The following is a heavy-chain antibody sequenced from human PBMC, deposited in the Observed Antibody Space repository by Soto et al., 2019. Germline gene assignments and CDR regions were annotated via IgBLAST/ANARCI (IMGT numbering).Heavy chain of an antibody. CDR3: ARGDYSVVQH. V-gene: IGHV5-51*01. Sequence: PGESLKISCKDSGFSFASSWIGWVRQMPGKGLEWMGVIYPGDSDTRYSPSFQGQVTISADKSISTAYLQWSSPKASDTAMYYCARGDYSVVQHWGQGTLLTISS. CDR2: IYPGDSDT. D-gene: IGHD4-4*01. CDR1: GFSFASSW. J-gene: IGHJ4*02.